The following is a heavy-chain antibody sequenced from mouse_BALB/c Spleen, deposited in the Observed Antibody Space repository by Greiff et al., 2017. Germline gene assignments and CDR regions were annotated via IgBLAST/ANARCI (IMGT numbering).Heavy chain of an antibody. CDR1: GYTFTSYW. V-gene: IGHV1S22*01. Sequence: KQPGSELVRPGASVKLSCKASGYTFTSYWMHWVKQRPRQGLEWIGNIYPGSGSTNYDEKFKSKATLTVDTSSSTAYMQLSSLTSEDSAVYYCTREYGNYEGYWGQGTTLTVSS. CDR2: IYPGSGST. D-gene: IGHD2-10*02. CDR3: TREYGNYEGY. J-gene: IGHJ2*01.